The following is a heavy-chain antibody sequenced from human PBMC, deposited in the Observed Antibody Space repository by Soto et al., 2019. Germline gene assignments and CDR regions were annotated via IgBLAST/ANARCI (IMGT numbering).Heavy chain of an antibody. J-gene: IGHJ4*02. CDR2: MAYDGTNK. CDR1: GFTFSYYA. Sequence: QVQLVESGGGVVQPGRSLSLSCAASGFTFSYYAMHWVRQAPGKGLEWVAVMAYDGTNKYYADSVKCPVTISRDNSKNTLYLQLNSLKTDDSAVYYCAREVEAGGSHRQEPFDYWGQGTVVTVSS. D-gene: IGHD3-16*02. CDR3: AREVEAGGSHRQEPFDY. V-gene: IGHV3-30-3*01.